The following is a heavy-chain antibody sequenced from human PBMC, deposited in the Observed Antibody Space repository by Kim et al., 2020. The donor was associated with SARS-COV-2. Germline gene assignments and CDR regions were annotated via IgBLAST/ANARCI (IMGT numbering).Heavy chain of an antibody. Sequence: GGSLRLSCAASGFTFSSYSMNWVRQAPGKGLEWVSSISSSSSYIYYADSVKGRFTISRDNAKNSLYLQMNSLRAEDTAVYYCASLGYCSGGSCPYYYYGMDVWGRGTTVTVSS. D-gene: IGHD2-15*01. V-gene: IGHV3-21*01. CDR2: ISSSSSYI. CDR1: GFTFSSYS. J-gene: IGHJ6*02. CDR3: ASLGYCSGGSCPYYYYGMDV.